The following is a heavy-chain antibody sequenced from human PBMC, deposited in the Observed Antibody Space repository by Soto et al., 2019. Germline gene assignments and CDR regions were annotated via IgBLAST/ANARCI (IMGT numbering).Heavy chain of an antibody. CDR3: ARHIEYYYGSGSYYNVGAPYYYYYMDV. V-gene: IGHV4-59*08. CDR1: GGSISSYY. Sequence: LSLTCTVSGGSISSYYWSWIRQPPGKGLEWIGYIYYSGSTNYNPSLKSRVTISVDTSKNQFSLKLSSVTAADTAVYYCARHIEYYYGSGSYYNVGAPYYYYYMDVWGKGTTVTVSS. D-gene: IGHD3-10*01. J-gene: IGHJ6*03. CDR2: IYYSGST.